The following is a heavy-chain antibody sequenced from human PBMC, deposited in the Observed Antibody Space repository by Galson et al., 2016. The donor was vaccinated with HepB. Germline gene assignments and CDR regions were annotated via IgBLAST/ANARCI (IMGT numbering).Heavy chain of an antibody. Sequence: SLRLSCAASGFSVSDNYMNWVRQAPGKGLEWVSIIYSGGGTYYADSVKGRFTISRDNSKNTLYLEMNNLRAEDTAVYYCAREKSDISGWYGFDYWGQGTLVTVSP. D-gene: IGHD6-19*01. V-gene: IGHV3-53*01. CDR3: AREKSDISGWYGFDY. CDR1: GFSVSDNY. CDR2: IYSGGGT. J-gene: IGHJ4*02.